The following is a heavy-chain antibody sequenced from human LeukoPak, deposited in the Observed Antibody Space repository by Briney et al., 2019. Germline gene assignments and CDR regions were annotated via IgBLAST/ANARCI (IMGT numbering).Heavy chain of an antibody. J-gene: IGHJ4*02. V-gene: IGHV4-4*07. Sequence: PSETLSLTCTVSGGSISSYYWSWIRQPAGKGLEWIGRIYTSGSTNYNPPLKSRVTISVDTSKNQFSLNLTSVTAADTGVYFCARLLWFGEGFFLSYWGQGTLVAVSS. D-gene: IGHD3-10*01. CDR3: ARLLWFGEGFFLSY. CDR1: GGSISSYY. CDR2: IYTSGST.